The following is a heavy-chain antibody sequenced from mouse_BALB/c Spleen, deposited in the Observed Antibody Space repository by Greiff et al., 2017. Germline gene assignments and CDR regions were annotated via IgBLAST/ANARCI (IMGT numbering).Heavy chain of an antibody. CDR2: ISSGGSYT. CDR3: ARGDYFDY. CDR1: GFTFSSYG. V-gene: IGHV5-6*03. J-gene: IGHJ2*01. Sequence: EVKVEESGGGLVQPGGSRKLSCAASGFTFSSYGMSWVRQTPDKRLEWVATISSGGSYTYYPDSVKGRFTISRDNAKNTLYLQMSSLKSEDTAMYYCARGDYFDYWGQGTTLTVSS.